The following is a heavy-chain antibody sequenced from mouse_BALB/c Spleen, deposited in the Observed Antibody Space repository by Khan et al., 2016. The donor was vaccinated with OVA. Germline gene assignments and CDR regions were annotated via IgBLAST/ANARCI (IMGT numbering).Heavy chain of an antibody. D-gene: IGHD1-1*01. J-gene: IGHJ3*01. CDR3: YYYGSNVAY. CDR1: GFTFNNFA. CDR2: IRTKSNNNAT. Sequence: EVQLQESGGGLVQPKGSLKLSCAASGFTFNNFAMHWVRQAPGKGLEWVARIRTKSNNNATYYAVSVKDRFTISRDNSQSMLNLKMNNLKTEDTDKYYCYYYGSNVAYWGQGTLVTVSA. V-gene: IGHV10-1*02.